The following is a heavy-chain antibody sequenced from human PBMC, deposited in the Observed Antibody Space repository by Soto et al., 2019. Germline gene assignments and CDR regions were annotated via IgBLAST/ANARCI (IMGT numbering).Heavy chain of an antibody. D-gene: IGHD2-2*01. V-gene: IGHV4-59*01. CDR2: ISFSGAT. CDR1: GGKMSRSL. J-gene: IGHJ4*02. Sequence: SGGKMSRSLWWWNQQKTGKGLDWLGSISFSGATYSNPSLKGRAALSVDTSETHLSLTLNSVTSADTAVYFCARDRRAGYQRYFNFCAQGNLVSVSS. CDR3: ARDRRAGYQRYFNF.